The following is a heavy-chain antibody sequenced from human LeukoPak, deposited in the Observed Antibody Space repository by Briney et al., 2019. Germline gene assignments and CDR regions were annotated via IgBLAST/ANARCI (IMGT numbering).Heavy chain of an antibody. J-gene: IGHJ2*01. Sequence: PGGSLRLSCAASGFTFSSYSMNWVRQAPGKGLEWVSYISSSSSTIYYADSVQGRFTISRDNAKNSLYLQMSSLRDEDTAVYYCARAGITLAGPYWCFDLWGRGTLVTVSS. V-gene: IGHV3-48*02. CDR2: ISSSSSTI. D-gene: IGHD6-19*01. CDR3: ARAGITLAGPYWCFDL. CDR1: GFTFSSYS.